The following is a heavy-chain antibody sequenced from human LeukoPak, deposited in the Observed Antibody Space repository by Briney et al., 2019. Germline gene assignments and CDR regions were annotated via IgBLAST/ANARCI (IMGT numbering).Heavy chain of an antibody. D-gene: IGHD3-22*01. J-gene: IGHJ3*02. CDR3: ASYDSSGYRLLWAFDI. V-gene: IGHV3-53*01. CDR1: GFTVSSNY. CDR2: IYSGGST. Sequence: PGGSLRLSCAVSGFTVSSNYMSWVRQAPGKGLEWVSVIYSGGSTYYADSVKGRFTISRDNSKNTLYLQMNSLRAEDTAVYYCASYDSSGYRLLWAFDIWGQGTMVTVSS.